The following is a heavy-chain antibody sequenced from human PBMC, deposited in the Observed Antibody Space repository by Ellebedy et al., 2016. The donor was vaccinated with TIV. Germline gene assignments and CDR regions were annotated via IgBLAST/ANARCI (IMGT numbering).Heavy chain of an antibody. CDR2: ISSSSSTI. Sequence: GGSLRLSXAASGFTFSSYSMNWVRQAPGKGLEWVSYISSSSSTIYYADSVKGRFTISRDNAKNSLYLQMNSLRAEDTAVYYCARAGGEYSSSWYQDYWGQGTLVTVSS. CDR3: ARAGGEYSSSWYQDY. CDR1: GFTFSSYS. V-gene: IGHV3-48*04. D-gene: IGHD6-13*01. J-gene: IGHJ4*02.